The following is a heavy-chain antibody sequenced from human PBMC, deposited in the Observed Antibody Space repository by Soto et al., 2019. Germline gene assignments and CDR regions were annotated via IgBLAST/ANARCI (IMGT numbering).Heavy chain of an antibody. V-gene: IGHV4-31*03. J-gene: IGHJ6*04. CDR2: IYYSGGN. D-gene: IGHD2-15*01. CDR3: ARDPGRFHYSDV. Sequence: QVQLQESGAGLVKPSQTLSLTCTVSGGSISSGGYYWSWIRQHPGKGLVWIGYIYYSGGNYYNPSLKSRVTIAVDTSKHQFSLKLISVTAAYTSVYHCARDPGRFHYSDVWGKGTTVTVSS. CDR1: GGSISSGGYY.